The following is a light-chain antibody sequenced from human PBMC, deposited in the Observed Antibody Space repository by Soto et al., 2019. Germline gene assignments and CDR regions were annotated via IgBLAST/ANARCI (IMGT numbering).Light chain of an antibody. J-gene: IGLJ1*01. V-gene: IGLV2-14*01. Sequence: QAASVSGSPGQSITISCTGTSSDVGGYNYVSWYQQHPGTAPKLVIYGVFNRPSGISNRFSGSRSGNTASLTISGLQAEDEAEYYCNSYTTSSTFVFGTGTKLTVL. CDR1: SSDVGGYNY. CDR3: NSYTTSSTFV. CDR2: GVF.